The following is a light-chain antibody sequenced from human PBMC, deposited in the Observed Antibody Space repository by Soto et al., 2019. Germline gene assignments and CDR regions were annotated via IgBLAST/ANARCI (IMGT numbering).Light chain of an antibody. CDR1: QSVSNNS. Sequence: EIVLTQSPGTLSLSPGERATLSCRASQSVSNNSLAWYQQKPGQAPELLIYVASSRAAGIPDRFSGSGCGPDYTNTISTPENEYFTVYYGPHYGSPSALGEVTKVEI. V-gene: IGKV3-20*01. CDR3: PHYGSPSA. CDR2: VAS. J-gene: IGKJ4*01.